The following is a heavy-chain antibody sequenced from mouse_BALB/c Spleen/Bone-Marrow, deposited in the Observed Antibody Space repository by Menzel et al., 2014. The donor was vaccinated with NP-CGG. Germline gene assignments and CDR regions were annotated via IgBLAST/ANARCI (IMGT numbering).Heavy chain of an antibody. CDR2: ISNGGGST. CDR1: GFTFSSYT. J-gene: IGHJ2*01. CDR3: ARRSASTYYFDY. V-gene: IGHV5-12-2*01. D-gene: IGHD1-1*01. Sequence: EVQGVESGGGLVQPGGSLKLSCAASGFTFSSYTMSWVRQTPEKRLEWVAYISNGGGSTYYPDTVKGRFTISRDNAKNTLYLQMSSLKSEDTAIYYCARRSASTYYFDYWGQGTTLTVSS.